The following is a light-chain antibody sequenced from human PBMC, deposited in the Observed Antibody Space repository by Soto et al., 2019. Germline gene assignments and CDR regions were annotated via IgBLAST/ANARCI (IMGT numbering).Light chain of an antibody. V-gene: IGLV1-40*01. CDR2: GNS. J-gene: IGLJ1*01. CDR1: SSNIGAGYD. CDR3: QSYDSSLSGYV. Sequence: QSVLTQPPSVSGAPGQRVTISCTGSSSNIGAGYDVPWYQQLPGTAPKLLIYGNSNRPSGVPDRFSGSKSGTSASLAITGRQADDEADYYCQSYDSSLSGYVFGSGTKVTVL.